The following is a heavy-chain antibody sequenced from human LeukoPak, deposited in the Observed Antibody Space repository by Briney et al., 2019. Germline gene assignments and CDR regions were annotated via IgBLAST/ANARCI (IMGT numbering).Heavy chain of an antibody. CDR2: IYYSGST. V-gene: IGHV4-30-4*01. Sequence: SETLSLTCTVSGGSISSGDYYWSWIRQPPGKGLEWIGYIYYSGSTYYNPSLKSRVTISVDTSKNQFSLKLSSVTAADTAVYYCARERYYAPQNWFDPWGQGTLVTVSS. D-gene: IGHD3-3*01. CDR3: ARERYYAPQNWFDP. J-gene: IGHJ5*02. CDR1: GGSISSGDYY.